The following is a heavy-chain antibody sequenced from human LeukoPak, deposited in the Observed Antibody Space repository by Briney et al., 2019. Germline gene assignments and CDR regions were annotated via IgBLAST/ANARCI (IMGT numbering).Heavy chain of an antibody. J-gene: IGHJ4*02. CDR1: GGTFSSYA. V-gene: IGHV1-69*05. CDR2: IIPIFGTA. CDR3: ARGTAAGNLPDY. Sequence: GSSVKVSCKASGGTFSSYAISWVRQAPGQGLERMGGIIPIFGTANYAQKFQGRVTITTDESTSTAYMELSSLRSEDTAVYYCARGTAAGNLPDYWGQGTLVTVSS. D-gene: IGHD6-13*01.